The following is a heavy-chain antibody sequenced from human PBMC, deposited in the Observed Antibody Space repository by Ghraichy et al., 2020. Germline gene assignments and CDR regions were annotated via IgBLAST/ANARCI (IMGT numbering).Heavy chain of an antibody. CDR3: ALKKPTFGVVISFDY. J-gene: IGHJ4*02. CDR2: IYWNDDK. Sequence: SGPTLVKPTQTLTLTCTFSGFSLSTSGVGVGWIRQPPGKALEWLALIYWNDDKRYSPSLKSRLTITKDTSKNQVVLTMTNMDPVDTATYYCALKKPTFGVVISFDYWGQGTLVTVSS. CDR1: GFSLSTSGVG. V-gene: IGHV2-5*01. D-gene: IGHD3-3*01.